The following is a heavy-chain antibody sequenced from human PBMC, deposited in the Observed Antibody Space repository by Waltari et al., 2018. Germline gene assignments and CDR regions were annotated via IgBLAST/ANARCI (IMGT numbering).Heavy chain of an antibody. CDR1: GFTLNKHG. D-gene: IGHD5-12*01. J-gene: IGHJ6*02. CDR3: ARELGWLQGGVYFRAMDI. Sequence: QGQLVESGGGVVQPGGSLRLSCTASGFTLNKHGMQWVRQAPGRGLGWVAAIWYDGTNKNHANSVRGRFAIARDNSRNTLFLQMDNLRPEDTAVYYCARELGWLQGGVYFRAMDIWGQGTRVTVSS. CDR2: IWYDGTNK. V-gene: IGHV3-33*01.